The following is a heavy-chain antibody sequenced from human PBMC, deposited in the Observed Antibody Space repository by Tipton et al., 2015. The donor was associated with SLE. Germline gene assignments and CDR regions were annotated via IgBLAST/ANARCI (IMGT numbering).Heavy chain of an antibody. D-gene: IGHD2-8*01. CDR1: GASVSSCNYY. J-gene: IGHJ2*01. CDR2: IYYGGST. Sequence: LRLSCTVSGASVSSCNYYWSWIRQHPGKGLEWIGYIYYGGSTYLNPSLKSRVTMSIDTSKNQLYLKLTSVTAADTAVYFCARDNVSTQKWYFDVWGRGTLVTVSS. CDR3: ARDNVSTQKWYFDV. V-gene: IGHV4-31*03.